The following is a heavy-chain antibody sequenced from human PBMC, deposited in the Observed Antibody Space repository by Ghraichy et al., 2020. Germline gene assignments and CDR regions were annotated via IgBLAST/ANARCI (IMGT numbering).Heavy chain of an antibody. Sequence: ASVKVSCKVSGYTLTELSMHWVRQAPGKGLEWMGGFDPEDGETIYAQKFQGRVTMTEDTSTDTAYMELSSLRSEDTAVYYCAAEVEGTNWFDPWGQGTLVTVSS. V-gene: IGHV1-24*01. CDR2: FDPEDGET. CDR3: AAEVEGTNWFDP. D-gene: IGHD3-10*01. J-gene: IGHJ5*02. CDR1: GYTLTELS.